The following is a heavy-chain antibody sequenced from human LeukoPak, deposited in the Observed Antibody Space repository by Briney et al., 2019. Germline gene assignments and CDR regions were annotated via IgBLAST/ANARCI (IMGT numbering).Heavy chain of an antibody. Sequence: GGSLRLSCAASGFTFSSYSMNWVRQAPGKGLDWVSSISSSNSYIYNADSVKGRFAISRDNTKNSLYLQMNSLRAEDTAVYYCARDAAVAGTDFDCWGQGTLVTVSS. V-gene: IGHV3-21*01. D-gene: IGHD6-19*01. CDR2: ISSSNSYI. CDR3: ARDAAVAGTDFDC. J-gene: IGHJ4*02. CDR1: GFTFSSYS.